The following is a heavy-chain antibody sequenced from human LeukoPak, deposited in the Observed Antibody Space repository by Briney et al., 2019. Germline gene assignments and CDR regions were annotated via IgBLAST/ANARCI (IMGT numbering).Heavy chain of an antibody. J-gene: IGHJ6*02. CDR1: GFTFSSYA. CDR3: ARVDDSSGYFKKYGMDV. D-gene: IGHD3-22*01. V-gene: IGHV3-23*01. Sequence: GGSLRLSCAASGFTFSSYAMSWVRQAPGKGLEWVSAISGSGGSTYYADSVKGRFTISRDNSKNTLYLQMNSLRAEDTAVYYCARVDDSSGYFKKYGMDVWGQGTTVTVSS. CDR2: ISGSGGST.